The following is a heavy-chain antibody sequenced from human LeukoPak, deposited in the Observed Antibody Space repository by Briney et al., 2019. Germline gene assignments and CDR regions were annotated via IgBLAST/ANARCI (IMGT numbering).Heavy chain of an antibody. CDR1: GGSISSSSYY. J-gene: IGHJ4*02. CDR3: ARHSGSYYLFDY. D-gene: IGHD1-26*01. V-gene: IGHV4-39*01. Sequence: SETLSLTCTVSGGSISSSSYYWGWIRQPPGKGLEWIGSIYYSGSTYYNPSLKSRVTISVDTSKNQFSLKLSSVTAADTAVYYCARHSGSYYLFDYWGQGTLVTVPS. CDR2: IYYSGST.